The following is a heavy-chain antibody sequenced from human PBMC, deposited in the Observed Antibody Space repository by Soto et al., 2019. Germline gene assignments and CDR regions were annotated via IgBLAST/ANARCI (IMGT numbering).Heavy chain of an antibody. Sequence: QLQLQESGPGLVKPSETLSLTCTVSGGSISSSSYYWGWIRQPPGKGLEWIGSIYYSGSTYYNPSLKSRVTISVDTSKNQFSLKLSSVTAADTAVYYCARHSSHHAGSGWYVWADGGGYWGQGTLVTVSS. D-gene: IGHD6-19*01. V-gene: IGHV4-39*01. CDR2: IYYSGST. J-gene: IGHJ4*02. CDR3: ARHSSHHAGSGWYVWADGGGY. CDR1: GGSISSSSYY.